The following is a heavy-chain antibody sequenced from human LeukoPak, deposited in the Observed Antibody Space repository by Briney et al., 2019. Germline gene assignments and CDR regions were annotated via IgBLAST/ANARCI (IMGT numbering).Heavy chain of an antibody. J-gene: IGHJ5*02. V-gene: IGHV3-23*01. Sequence: PGGSLRLSCAASGFTFSSYAMSWVRQAPGKGLEWVSAISGSGGSTYYADSVKGRFTISRDNSKNTLYLQMNSLRAEDTAVYYCAKFTFCSTSCYFGDWFDPWGQGTLVTVSS. CDR3: AKFTFCSTSCYFGDWFDP. D-gene: IGHD2-2*01. CDR1: GFTFSSYA. CDR2: ISGSGGST.